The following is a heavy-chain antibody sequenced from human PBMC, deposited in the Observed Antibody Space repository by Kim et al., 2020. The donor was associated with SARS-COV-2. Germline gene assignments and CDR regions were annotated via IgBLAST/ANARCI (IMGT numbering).Heavy chain of an antibody. CDR1: GDSVSSNNAA. J-gene: IGHJ4*02. CDR2: TYYRSKWYN. CDR3: ARATYSSSRVDY. V-gene: IGHV6-1*01. D-gene: IGHD6-6*01. Sequence: SPTLSLTCAISGDSVSSNNAAWNWIRQSPSRGLEWLGRTYYRSKWYNDYAVSVKSRITINPDTAKNQFSLQLNSVTPEDTAVYYCARATYSSSRVDYWGQGTLVTVSS.